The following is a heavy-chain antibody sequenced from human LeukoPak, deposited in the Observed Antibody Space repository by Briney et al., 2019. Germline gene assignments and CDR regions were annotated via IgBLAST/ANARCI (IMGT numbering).Heavy chain of an antibody. D-gene: IGHD1-1*01. CDR1: GFTFSDYY. CDR3: ARELERGAFDI. Sequence: GGSLRLSCAASGFTFSDYYMSWIRQAPGKGLEWVSYISSSSSTIYYADSVKGRFTISRDNAKNSLYLQMNSLRAEDTAVYYCARELERGAFDIWGQGTMVTVSS. CDR2: ISSSSSTI. J-gene: IGHJ3*02. V-gene: IGHV3-11*04.